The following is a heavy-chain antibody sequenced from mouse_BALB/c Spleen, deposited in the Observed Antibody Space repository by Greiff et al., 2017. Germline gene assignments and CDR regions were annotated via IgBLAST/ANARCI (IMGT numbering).Heavy chain of an antibody. J-gene: IGHJ4*01. CDR2: ISNLAYSI. Sequence: EVKVVESGGDLVKPGGSRKLSCAASGFTFSDYGMAWVRQAPGKGPEWVAFISNLAYSIYYADTVTGRFTISRENAKNTLYLEMSSLRSEDTAMYYCARERDGGYAMDYWGQGTSVTVSS. CDR1: GFTFSDYG. D-gene: IGHD2-3*01. CDR3: ARERDGGYAMDY. V-gene: IGHV5-15*02.